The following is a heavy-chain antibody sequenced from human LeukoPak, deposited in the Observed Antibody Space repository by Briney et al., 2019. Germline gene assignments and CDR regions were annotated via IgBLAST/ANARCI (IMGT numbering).Heavy chain of an antibody. V-gene: IGHV6-1*01. CDR3: AREKWLRFFFGEIFYYYDY. CDR2: TYYRSKWYN. D-gene: IGHD5-12*01. J-gene: IGHJ4*02. Sequence: SQTLSLTCAISGDSVSSNSAAWNWIRQSPSRGLEWLGRTYYRSKWYNDYAVSVKSRITINPDTSKNQFSLQLNSVTPEDTAVYYCAREKWLRFFFGEIFYYYDYWGQGTLVTVSS. CDR1: GDSVSSNSAA.